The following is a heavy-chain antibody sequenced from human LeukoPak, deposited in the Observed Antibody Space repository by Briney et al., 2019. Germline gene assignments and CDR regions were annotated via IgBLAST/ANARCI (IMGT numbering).Heavy chain of an antibody. Sequence: KPSETLSLTCTVSGGSISSYYWSWIRQPPGKGLEWIGYIYYSGSTNYNPSLKSRVTISVDTSKNQFSLKLNSVTAADTAVYYCARTEDYGDYGNRFDPWGQGTLVTVSS. CDR2: IYYSGST. CDR1: GGSISSYY. CDR3: ARTEDYGDYGNRFDP. J-gene: IGHJ5*02. D-gene: IGHD4-17*01. V-gene: IGHV4-59*01.